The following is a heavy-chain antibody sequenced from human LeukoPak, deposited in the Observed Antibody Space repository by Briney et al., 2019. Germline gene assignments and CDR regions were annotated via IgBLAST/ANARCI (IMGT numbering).Heavy chain of an antibody. CDR1: GGTFSSYA. Sequence: EASVKVSCKASGGTFSSYAISWVRQAPGQGLEWMGGIIPIFGTANYAQKFQGRVTITADESTSTAYMELSSLRSEDTAVYYCARVYSSSWYYEGYYYMDVWGKGTTVTISS. D-gene: IGHD6-13*01. J-gene: IGHJ6*03. V-gene: IGHV1-69*13. CDR2: IIPIFGTA. CDR3: ARVYSSSWYYEGYYYMDV.